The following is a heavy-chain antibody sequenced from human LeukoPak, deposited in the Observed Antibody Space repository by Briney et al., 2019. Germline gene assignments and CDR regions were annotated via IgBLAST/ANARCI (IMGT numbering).Heavy chain of an antibody. CDR1: AASISSSNYN. V-gene: IGHV4-39*07. J-gene: IGHJ4*02. Sequence: PSETLSLTCTVSAASISSSNYNWGWIRQPPGQELEWIGSIYYSGNTYYNPSLKSRVTISVDRSKNQFSLKLSSVTAADTAVYYCARGALGPATSEGRDSSNWFYFDYWGQGTLVTVSS. CDR3: ARGALGPATSEGRDSSNWFYFDY. CDR2: IYYSGNT. D-gene: IGHD6-13*01.